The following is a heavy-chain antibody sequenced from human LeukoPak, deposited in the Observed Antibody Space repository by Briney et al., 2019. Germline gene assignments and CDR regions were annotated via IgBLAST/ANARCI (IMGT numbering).Heavy chain of an antibody. J-gene: IGHJ5*02. Sequence: ASVKVSCKASGYTFTGYYMYWVRQAPGQGLEWMGWINPNSGGTNYAQKFQGRVTMTRDTSISTAYMELSRLRSDDTAVYYCARDHLYYYDSSGYYTYNWFDPWGQGTLVTVSS. D-gene: IGHD3-22*01. V-gene: IGHV1-2*02. CDR3: ARDHLYYYDSSGYYTYNWFDP. CDR2: INPNSGGT. CDR1: GYTFTGYY.